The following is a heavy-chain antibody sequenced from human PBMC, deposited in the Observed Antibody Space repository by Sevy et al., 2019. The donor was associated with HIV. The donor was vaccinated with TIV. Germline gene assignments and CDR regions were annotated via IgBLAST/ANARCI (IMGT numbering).Heavy chain of an antibody. CDR1: GFTFSSYA. J-gene: IGHJ3*02. CDR3: AKDRTSGGSCDAFDI. D-gene: IGHD2-15*01. V-gene: IGHV3-23*01. Sequence: GGSLRLSFAASGFTFSSYAMSWVRQAPGKGLEWVSAISGSGGSTYYADSVKGRFTISRDNSKNTLYLQMNSLRAEETAVYYCAKDRTSGGSCDAFDIWGQGTMVTVSS. CDR2: ISGSGGST.